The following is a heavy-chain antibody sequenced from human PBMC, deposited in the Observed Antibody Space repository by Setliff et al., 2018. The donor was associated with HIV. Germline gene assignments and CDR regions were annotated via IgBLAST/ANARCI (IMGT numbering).Heavy chain of an antibody. CDR1: GFTFSGAE. Sequence: HPGGSLRLSCAASGFTFSGAEIHWVRQASGKGLEWVGRIRSKADKYAADYGASAKGRFIISRDDSKKTAYLQMSSLRAEDTAVYYCAEHRKLAYYDNSGPAPYYYYFMDVWGKGTTVTV. J-gene: IGHJ6*03. CDR2: IRSKADKYAA. V-gene: IGHV3-73*01. CDR3: AEHRKLAYYDNSGPAPYYYYFMDV. D-gene: IGHD3-22*01.